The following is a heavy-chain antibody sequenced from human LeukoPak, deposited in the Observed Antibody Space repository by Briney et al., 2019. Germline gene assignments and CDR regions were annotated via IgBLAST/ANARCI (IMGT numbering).Heavy chain of an antibody. CDR2: INHSGST. V-gene: IGHV4-34*01. CDR1: GGFFSGYY. Sequence: PSETLSLTCAVYGGFFSGYYWSWIRQPPGKGLEWIGEINHSGSTNYNPSLKSRVTISVDTSKNQFSLKLSSVTAADTAVYYCASVYDSSGFYPFWGQGTLVTVSS. D-gene: IGHD3-22*01. J-gene: IGHJ4*02. CDR3: ASVYDSSGFYPF.